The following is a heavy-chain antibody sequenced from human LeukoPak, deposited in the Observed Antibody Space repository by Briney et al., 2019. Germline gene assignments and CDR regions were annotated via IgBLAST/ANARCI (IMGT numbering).Heavy chain of an antibody. V-gene: IGHV3-23*01. CDR3: VKEIPDRAAAEY. J-gene: IGHJ4*02. Sequence: GGSLRPSRAASGFTFSSSAMSWVRQAPGKGLEWVPAISDSGGRTRYTDSVKGRIPISRDRSESTLYLEMSSLRAEETAIYYCVKEIPDRAAAEYWGQGSLVTVSS. D-gene: IGHD6-13*01. CDR2: ISDSGGRT. CDR1: GFTFSSSA.